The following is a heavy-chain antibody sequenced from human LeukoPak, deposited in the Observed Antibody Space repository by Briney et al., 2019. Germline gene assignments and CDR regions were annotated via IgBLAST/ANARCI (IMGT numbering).Heavy chain of an antibody. CDR3: ARRSIAARPRWFDP. V-gene: IGHV4-34*01. D-gene: IGHD6-6*01. CDR1: GGSFRGYY. Sequence: SETLSLTCAVYGGSFRGYYWGWIRQPPGKGLEWIGEINHSGSTNYNPSLKSRVTISVDTSKNQFSLKLSSVTAADTAVYYCARRSIAARPRWFDPWGQGTLVTVSS. J-gene: IGHJ5*02. CDR2: INHSGST.